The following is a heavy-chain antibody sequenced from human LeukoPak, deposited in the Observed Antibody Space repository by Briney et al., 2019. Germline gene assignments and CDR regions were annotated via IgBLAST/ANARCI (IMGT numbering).Heavy chain of an antibody. CDR1: GGSISSGDYY. V-gene: IGHV4-30-4*08. J-gene: IGHJ5*02. Sequence: SQTLSLTCTVSGGSISSGDYYWSWIRQPPGKGLEWIGYIYYSGSTYYNTSLKSRVTISVDTSKKQFSLKLSSVTAADTAVYYCARDHKADYYDSSASRCDPWGQGTLVTVSS. CDR3: ARDHKADYYDSSASRCDP. D-gene: IGHD3-22*01. CDR2: IYYSGST.